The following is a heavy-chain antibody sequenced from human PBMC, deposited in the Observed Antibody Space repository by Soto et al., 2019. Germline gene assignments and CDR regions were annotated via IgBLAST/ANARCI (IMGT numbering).Heavy chain of an antibody. CDR1: GYTFTIYG. CDR3: ARVDYYDSSGDYGY. CDR2: ISGYNGNT. Sequence: QVQLVQSGAEVKKPGASVKVSCKASGYTFTIYGISWVRQAPGQGLEWMGWISGYNGNTDYAQNLQDRVTLTTDVSTSSVYMEPRSLRSDDTAVYYCARVDYYDSSGDYGYWGQGTLITVSS. J-gene: IGHJ4*02. D-gene: IGHD3-22*01. V-gene: IGHV1-18*04.